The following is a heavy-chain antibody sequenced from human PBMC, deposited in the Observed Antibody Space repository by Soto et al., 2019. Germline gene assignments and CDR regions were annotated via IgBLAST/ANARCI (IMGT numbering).Heavy chain of an antibody. V-gene: IGHV3-7*04. D-gene: IGHD3-3*01. CDR2: IKQDGSKK. CDR3: ARGPYYDFWSSSRVPFTYFDY. Sequence: GSMRLSCAASVFTFSIYWMRWFRQAQGEGLEWVGNIKQDGSKKSYVDSVKGRFTITSNNAKNSLYLQMNSLRAEDTAVYYCARGPYYDFWSSSRVPFTYFDYWGQGTLVTVSS. J-gene: IGHJ4*02. CDR1: VFTFSIYW.